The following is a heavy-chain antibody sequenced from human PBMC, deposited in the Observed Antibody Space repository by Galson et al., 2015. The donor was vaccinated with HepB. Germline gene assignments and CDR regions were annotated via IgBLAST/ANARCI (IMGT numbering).Heavy chain of an antibody. CDR2: ISAYNGNT. CDR3: ARVILLPLMVYAPFDP. J-gene: IGHJ5*02. Sequence: SVKVSCKASGYTFTSYGISWVRQAPGQGLEWMGWISAYNGNTNYAQKLQGRVTMTTDTSTSTAYMELRSLRSDDTAVYYCARVILLPLMVYAPFDPWGQGTLVTVSS. D-gene: IGHD2-8*01. CDR1: GYTFTSYG. V-gene: IGHV1-18*04.